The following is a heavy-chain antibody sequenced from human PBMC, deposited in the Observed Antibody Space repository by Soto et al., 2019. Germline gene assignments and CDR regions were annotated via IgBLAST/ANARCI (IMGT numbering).Heavy chain of an antibody. CDR2: IIPIFGTA. D-gene: IGHD2-21*02. CDR3: ASGADCGGDCYDAFEI. Sequence: SVKVSCKASGGTFSSYAISWVRQAPGQGLEWMGGIIPIFGTANYAQKFQGRVTITADESTSTAYMELSSLRSEDTAVYYCASGADCGGDCYDAFEIWGQGTMVTV. CDR1: GGTFSSYA. J-gene: IGHJ3*02. V-gene: IGHV1-69*13.